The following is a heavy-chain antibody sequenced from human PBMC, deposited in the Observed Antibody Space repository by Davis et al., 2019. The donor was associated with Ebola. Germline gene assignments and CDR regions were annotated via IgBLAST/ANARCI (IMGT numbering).Heavy chain of an antibody. Sequence: GESLKISCAASGFIFSSYAMSWVRQAPGKGLEWVSSISVRSITYHADSVKGRFTISRDNSKNTLYLQMNSLRAEETAVYYCAKVHPLTTVTTGWFDPWGQGTLVTVSS. D-gene: IGHD4-17*01. J-gene: IGHJ5*02. CDR3: AKVHPLTTVTTGWFDP. CDR2: ISVRSIT. CDR1: GFIFSSYA. V-gene: IGHV3-23*01.